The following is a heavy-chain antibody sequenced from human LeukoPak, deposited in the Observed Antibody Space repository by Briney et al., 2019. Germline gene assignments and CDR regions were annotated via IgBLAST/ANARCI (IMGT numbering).Heavy chain of an antibody. CDR2: IYYSGSS. J-gene: IGHJ4*02. D-gene: IGHD5/OR15-5a*01. CDR3: ARDVQSVYDY. Sequence: SETLSLTCTVSGGSMSSYYWSWIRQPPGKGLEWIGCIYYSGSSNYNSSLKGRVTISVDASKNQFSLQLNSVTAADTAVYYCARDVQSVYDYWGQGTLVTVSS. CDR1: GGSMSSYY. V-gene: IGHV4-59*01.